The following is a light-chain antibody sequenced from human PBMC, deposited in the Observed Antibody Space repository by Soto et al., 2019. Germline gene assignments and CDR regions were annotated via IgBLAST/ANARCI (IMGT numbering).Light chain of an antibody. CDR2: DNN. CDR3: GTWESDLSVGV. J-gene: IGLJ2*01. Sequence: QSVLTQPPSVSAAPGQTVTISCSGRGSNIGTNSVSWYHQVPGTDPKLLLFDNNKRPSWILDRFSGSKSGTSATLVITGLQTADEDAYYCGTWESDLSVGVFGGGTKLTVL. V-gene: IGLV1-51*01. CDR1: GSNIGTNS.